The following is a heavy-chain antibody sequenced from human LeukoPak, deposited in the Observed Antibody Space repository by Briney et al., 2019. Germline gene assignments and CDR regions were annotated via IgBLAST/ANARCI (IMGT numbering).Heavy chain of an antibody. CDR2: IKWNGGST. J-gene: IGHJ5*02. D-gene: IGHD3-22*01. V-gene: IGHV3-20*04. Sequence: GGSLRLSCAASGFTFDDYGMSWVRQAPGKGREWVSGIKWNGGSTSYADSVKGRFTISRDNAKNSLYLQMNSLRAEDTAVYYCARGAKYYYDSSGYMFDPWGQGTLVTVSS. CDR1: GFTFDDYG. CDR3: ARGAKYYYDSSGYMFDP.